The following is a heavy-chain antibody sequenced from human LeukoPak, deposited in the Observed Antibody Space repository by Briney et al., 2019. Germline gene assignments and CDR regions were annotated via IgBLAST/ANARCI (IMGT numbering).Heavy chain of an antibody. J-gene: IGHJ3*02. Sequence: PGGSLRLSCAASGFTFSDYYMSWIRQAPGKGLEWVSYISSSGSTIYYADSVKGRFTISRDNAKNSLYLQMNSLRAEDTAVYYCARDPRDYYDRFGGAFDIWGQGTMVTVSS. V-gene: IGHV3-11*04. CDR1: GFTFSDYY. CDR3: ARDPRDYYDRFGGAFDI. CDR2: ISSSGSTI. D-gene: IGHD3-22*01.